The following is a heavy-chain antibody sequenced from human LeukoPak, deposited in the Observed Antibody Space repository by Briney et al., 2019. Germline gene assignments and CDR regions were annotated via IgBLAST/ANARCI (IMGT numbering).Heavy chain of an antibody. CDR2: ISGSVGST. D-gene: IGHD6-13*01. J-gene: IGHJ4*02. Sequence: GESPMVSWSKTGVTFSSYALGWVRQTQGKGLEWVSAISGSVGSTYYADSVKGRFTISRDNSKNTLYLQMNSLRAEDTAVYSCAKGADSSSFDYWGQGTLVSVSS. V-gene: IGHV3-23*01. CDR1: GVTFSSYA. CDR3: AKGADSSSFDY.